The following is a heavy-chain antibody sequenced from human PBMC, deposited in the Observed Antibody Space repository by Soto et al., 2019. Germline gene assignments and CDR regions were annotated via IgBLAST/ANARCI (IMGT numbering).Heavy chain of an antibody. CDR1: GFTFSSYG. D-gene: IGHD5-12*01. Sequence: QLQLVESGGGVVQPGRSLRLSCAASGFTFSSYGMHWVRQAPGKGLEWVAVISYDGSNKYYADSVKGRFTISRDNSKNTLYLQMNSLRAEDTAVYYCAKRNYSGYADWYFDLWGRGTLVTVS. V-gene: IGHV3-30*18. J-gene: IGHJ2*01. CDR3: AKRNYSGYADWYFDL. CDR2: ISYDGSNK.